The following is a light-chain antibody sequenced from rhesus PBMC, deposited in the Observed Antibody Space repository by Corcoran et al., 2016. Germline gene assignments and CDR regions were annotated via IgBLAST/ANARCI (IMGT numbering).Light chain of an antibody. CDR1: QAISNY. Sequence: DIQMTQSPSSLSASVGDTVTITCRASQAISNYLAWFQQKPGKAPKPLIYSASNLESGVPSRFSGRGSGTDFTLTINRLQPEDFAVYHCQQYNSYPPTFGQGTKVEIK. J-gene: IGKJ1*01. CDR2: SAS. V-gene: IGKV1S14*01. CDR3: QQYNSYPPT.